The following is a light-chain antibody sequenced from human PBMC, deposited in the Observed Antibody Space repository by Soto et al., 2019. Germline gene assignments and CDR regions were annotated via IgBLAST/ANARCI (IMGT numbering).Light chain of an antibody. V-gene: IGLV1-44*01. CDR2: SSN. Sequence: QSVLTQQPSASGTPGQRVTISCSGSSSNIGSNSVNWYQQLPGTAPKILIYSSNQRHSGVPDRFSSSKSVTSASMAISVLQSEEESDYCCAAWDDSLNGVVFGGGTKLTVL. CDR3: AAWDDSLNGVV. CDR1: SSNIGSNS. J-gene: IGLJ2*01.